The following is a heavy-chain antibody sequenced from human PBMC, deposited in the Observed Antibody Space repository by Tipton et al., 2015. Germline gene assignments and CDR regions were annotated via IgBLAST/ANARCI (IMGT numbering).Heavy chain of an antibody. CDR1: AYSISTDYY. CDR3: ARQDYDSLTRDYQTVDY. CDR2: ISHSGST. J-gene: IGHJ4*02. Sequence: TLSLTCAVSAYSISTDYYWGWIRQPPGKGLEWIGTISHSGSTYYNPSLKSRVTISADTSKNQFSLKLSSVTAADTAVYYCARQDYDSLTRDYQTVDYWGQGTLVTVSS. V-gene: IGHV4-38-2*01. D-gene: IGHD3-9*01.